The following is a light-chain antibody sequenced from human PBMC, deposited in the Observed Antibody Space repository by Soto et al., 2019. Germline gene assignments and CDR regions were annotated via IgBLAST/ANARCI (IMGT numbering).Light chain of an antibody. CDR3: SSFAPSNTWV. CDR1: SSDVGAYNY. V-gene: IGLV2-8*01. CDR2: EVT. J-gene: IGLJ3*02. Sequence: QSALTQPPSASGSPGQSVTISCTGTSSDVGAYNYVSWYQQHAGKAPKLVIYEVTKRPSGVPDRFSGSKSANTASLTVSGLQAEDEADYYCSSFAPSNTWVFGGGTKVTV.